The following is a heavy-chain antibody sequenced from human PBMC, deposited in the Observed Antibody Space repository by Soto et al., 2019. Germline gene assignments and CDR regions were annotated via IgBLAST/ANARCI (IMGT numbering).Heavy chain of an antibody. CDR3: ARTLGYCSGGSCPYYMDV. V-gene: IGHV4-34*01. J-gene: IGHJ6*03. CDR2: INHSGST. D-gene: IGHD2-15*01. Sequence: YWIGWVRQMPGKGLEWIGEINHSGSTNYNPSLKSRVTISVDTSKNQFSLKLSSVTAADTAVYYCARTLGYCSGGSCPYYMDVWGKGTTVTVSS. CDR1: Y.